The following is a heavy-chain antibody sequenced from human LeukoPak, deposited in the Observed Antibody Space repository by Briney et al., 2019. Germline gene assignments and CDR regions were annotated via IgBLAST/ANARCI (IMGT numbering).Heavy chain of an antibody. CDR1: GFTFSSYA. D-gene: IGHD2-2*01. Sequence: GGSLRLSCAASGFTFSSYAMSWVRQAPGKGLEWVSAISGSGSSTYYGDSVKGRFTISRDNSKNTLYLQMNSLRAEDTAVYYCAKNRHGTMPNFDFWGQGTLVTVSS. CDR2: ISGSGSST. CDR3: AKNRHGTMPNFDF. V-gene: IGHV3-23*01. J-gene: IGHJ4*02.